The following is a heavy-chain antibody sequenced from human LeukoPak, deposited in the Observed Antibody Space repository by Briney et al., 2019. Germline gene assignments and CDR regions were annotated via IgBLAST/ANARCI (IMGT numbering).Heavy chain of an antibody. CDR1: GFTVSSNY. CDR2: IYSGGST. D-gene: IGHD6-13*01. Sequence: PGGSLRLSCAASGFTVSSNYMSWVRQAPGKGLEWVSVIYSGGSTYYADSVKGRFTISRDNSKNTLYLQMNSLRAEDTAVNYCGSSWRPYYYYGMDVWGKGTTVTVSS. V-gene: IGHV3-53*01. CDR3: GSSWRPYYYYGMDV. J-gene: IGHJ6*04.